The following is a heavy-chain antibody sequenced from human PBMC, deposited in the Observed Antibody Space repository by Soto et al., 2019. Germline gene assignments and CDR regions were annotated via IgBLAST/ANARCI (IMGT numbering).Heavy chain of an antibody. CDR2: INSDGSST. Sequence: GGSLRLSCAASGFTFSSYAMSWVRQAPGKGLEWVSRINSDGSSTNYADSVKGRFTISRDNAKNTLSLQMNSLRVEDTAVYYCARVSDFWSGYYSDYWGQGTLVTVSS. D-gene: IGHD3-3*01. V-gene: IGHV3-74*01. CDR3: ARVSDFWSGYYSDY. CDR1: GFTFSSYA. J-gene: IGHJ4*02.